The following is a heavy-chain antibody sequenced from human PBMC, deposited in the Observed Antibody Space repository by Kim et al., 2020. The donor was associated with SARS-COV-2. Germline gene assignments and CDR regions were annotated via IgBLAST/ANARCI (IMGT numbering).Heavy chain of an antibody. J-gene: IGHJ2*01. CDR1: GGSFSGYY. Sequence: SETLSLTCAVYGGSFSGYYWSWIRQPPGKGLEWIGEINHSGSTNYNPSLKSRVTISVDTSKNQFSLKLSSVTAADTAVYYCAKVVVSGWYFDLWGRGTLVTVSS. V-gene: IGHV4-34*01. CDR3: AKVVVSGWYFDL. D-gene: IGHD3-22*01. CDR2: INHSGST.